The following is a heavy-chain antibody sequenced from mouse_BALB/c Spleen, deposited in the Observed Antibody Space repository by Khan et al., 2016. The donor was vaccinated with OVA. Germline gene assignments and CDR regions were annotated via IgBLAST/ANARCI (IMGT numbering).Heavy chain of an antibody. V-gene: IGHV2-6-1*01. CDR1: GFSLTNYG. D-gene: IGHD2-13*01. Sequence: QVQLMESGPGLVAPSQSLSITCTISGFSLTNYGIHWVRQPPGKGLEWLVVIWSDGSTTYNSTLKSRLSITKDNSKSQVFLKMNSLQTDDTAMYYCARPAYYRDYVLDYWGQGTSVTVSS. CDR3: ARPAYYRDYVLDY. CDR2: IWSDGST. J-gene: IGHJ4*01.